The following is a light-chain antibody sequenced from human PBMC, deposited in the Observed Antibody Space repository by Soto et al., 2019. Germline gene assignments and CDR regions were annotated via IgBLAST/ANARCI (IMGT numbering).Light chain of an antibody. Sequence: EVVLTQSPATMSMSPGERATLSGRASQSVRTYLAWYQQKPGQAPRLLIYDASNSATGIPARFSGSGSGTDFTLTISSLEPEDVAVYYCQQRNNRPVTFGPGTKADIK. J-gene: IGKJ3*01. CDR2: DAS. CDR3: QQRNNRPVT. V-gene: IGKV3-11*01. CDR1: QSVRTY.